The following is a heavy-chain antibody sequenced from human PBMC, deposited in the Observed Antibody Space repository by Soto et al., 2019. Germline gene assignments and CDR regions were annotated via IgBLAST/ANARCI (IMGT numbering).Heavy chain of an antibody. D-gene: IGHD1-1*01. CDR3: ASHDPGARFAP. CDR2: INPNNGAT. J-gene: IGHJ5*02. CDR1: RYIFTAYF. V-gene: IGHV1-2*02. Sequence: QVQLVQSGAEVKKPGASVKVSCKAPRYIFTAYFMHWVRQAPGQGLEWMGWINPNNGATHYGLSFQGRVPMTRDTSISTAYMELSSLRSDATAVYYCASHDPGARFAPWGQGTLVIVSS.